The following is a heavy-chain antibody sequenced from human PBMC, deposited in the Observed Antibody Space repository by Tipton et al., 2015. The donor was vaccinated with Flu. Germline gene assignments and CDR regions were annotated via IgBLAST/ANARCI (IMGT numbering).Heavy chain of an antibody. CDR2: IIYSGST. CDR3: ARSLLGGLDWFDP. V-gene: IGHV4-39*01. CDR1: GGSISSSGYY. J-gene: IGHJ5*02. D-gene: IGHD6-25*01. Sequence: TLSLTCTVSGGSISSSGYYWGWIRQPPGKGLEWIGGIIYSGSTYYNPSLKSRVTTALDTSKNQLSLKLSSVTAADTAVYYCARSLLGGLDWFDPWGQGILVTVSS.